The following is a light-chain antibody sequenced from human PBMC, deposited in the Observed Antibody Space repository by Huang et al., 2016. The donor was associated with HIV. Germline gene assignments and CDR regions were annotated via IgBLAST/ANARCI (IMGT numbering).Light chain of an antibody. V-gene: IGKV3-15*01. Sequence: EIVMTQSPGTLSVSPGERATCACRASQSVGSKVAWDQLKPGQAPRLLIFGSSTRATGIPARFSGIGSGTEFTLTITNLQSDDSAVYYCQQYSIWPPMYSFGQGTKIEI. CDR1: QSVGSK. CDR2: GSS. J-gene: IGKJ2*03. CDR3: QQYSIWPPMYS.